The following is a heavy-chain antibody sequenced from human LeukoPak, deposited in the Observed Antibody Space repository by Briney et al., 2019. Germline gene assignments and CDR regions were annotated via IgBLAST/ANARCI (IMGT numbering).Heavy chain of an antibody. CDR3: AKGPGLGAGKRYLDL. V-gene: IGHV3-21*04. CDR1: GFTLNTYS. D-gene: IGHD6-13*01. CDR2: MTNSRSY. J-gene: IGHJ2*01. Sequence: GSLRLSCTVSGFTLNTYSLNWVRRAPGKGLEWVSFMTNSRSYYADSVKGRFIISRDNTKNSLYLQMNSLRAEDTALYYCAKGPGLGAGKRYLDLWGRGTLVIVSS.